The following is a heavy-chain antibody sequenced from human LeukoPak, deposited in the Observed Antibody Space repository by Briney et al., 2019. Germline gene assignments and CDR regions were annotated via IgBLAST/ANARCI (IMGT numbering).Heavy chain of an antibody. CDR2: MYLSGTT. V-gene: IGHV4-38-2*01. Sequence: SETLSLTCVVSTESISSGYSWGWIRQPPGKGLEWIGSMYLSGTTYYNPSLKSRVTISVDKSENQISLKVTFVTAADSAVYFCAKTDYGHYSGFEVWGQGIMVTVSS. CDR3: AKTDYGHYSGFEV. D-gene: IGHD4-17*01. CDR1: TESISSGYS. J-gene: IGHJ3*01.